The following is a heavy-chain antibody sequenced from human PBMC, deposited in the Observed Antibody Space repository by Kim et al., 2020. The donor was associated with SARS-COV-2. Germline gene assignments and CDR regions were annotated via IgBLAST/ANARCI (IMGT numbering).Heavy chain of an antibody. J-gene: IGHJ6*02. CDR2: K. Sequence: KYYPDSVEGQFTLSREHSKNTLYLQMNSLRAEDTAVYYCARDRLGEYGMDVWGQGTTVTVSS. V-gene: IGHV3-33*01. D-gene: IGHD3-16*01. CDR3: ARDRLGEYGMDV.